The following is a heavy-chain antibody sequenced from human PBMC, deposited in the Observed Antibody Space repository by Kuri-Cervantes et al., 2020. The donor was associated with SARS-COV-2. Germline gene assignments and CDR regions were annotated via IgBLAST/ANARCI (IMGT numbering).Heavy chain of an antibody. Sequence: GGSLRLSCAASGFTVSSNYMSWVRQAPGKGLEWVSSISSSSSYIYYADSVKGRFTISRDNAKNSLYLQMNSLRAEDTAVYYCARGGDSNLFYYYYYMDVWGKGTTVTVSS. CDR2: ISSSSSYI. D-gene: IGHD4-11*01. V-gene: IGHV3-21*01. CDR3: ARGGDSNLFYYYYYMDV. J-gene: IGHJ6*03. CDR1: GFTVSSNY.